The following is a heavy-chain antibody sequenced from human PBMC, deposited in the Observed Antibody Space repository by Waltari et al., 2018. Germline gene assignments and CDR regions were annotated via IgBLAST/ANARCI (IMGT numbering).Heavy chain of an antibody. CDR2: IHHSGST. CDR1: VGSISSGGYS. D-gene: IGHD2-2*01. J-gene: IGHJ5*02. CDR3: ARLSVCSGTTCYWFDP. V-gene: IGHV4-30-2*01. Sequence: QLQLQESGSGLVKPSETLSLTCAVSVGSISSGGYSWSWIRQPPGKGLDWIGYIHHSGSTYYNTALKSRVTISVDRSKNHFSLKLNSVTAAGTAVYYCARLSVCSGTTCYWFDPWGQGTLVTVSS.